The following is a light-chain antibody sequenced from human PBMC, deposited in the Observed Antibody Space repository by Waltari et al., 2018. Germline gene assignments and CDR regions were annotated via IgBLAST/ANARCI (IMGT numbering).Light chain of an antibody. J-gene: IGLJ1*01. V-gene: IGLV3-25*03. Sequence: SDELTQPPSVSVSPGPTARITCSGEILSKEYAYWYQHKPGQAPVLVIYKDSERPSGIPDQFSGSSSGTTVTLTISAVQAEDEAAYYCQSTDASETFVFGTGTTVTVL. CDR2: KDS. CDR1: ILSKEY. CDR3: QSTDASETFV.